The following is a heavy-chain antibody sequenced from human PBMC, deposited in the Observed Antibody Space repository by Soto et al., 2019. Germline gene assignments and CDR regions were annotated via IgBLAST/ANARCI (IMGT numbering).Heavy chain of an antibody. CDR1: GFTFSSYA. CDR3: AKGSFSVVAASGFDY. CDR2: ISGSGGST. Sequence: EVQLLESGGGLVQPGGSLRLSCAASGFTFSSYAMSWVRQAPGKGLEWVSAISGSGGSTYYADSVKGRFTISRDNSKNSLYLQMNSLRAEDTAVYYCAKGSFSVVAASGFDYWGQGTLVTVSS. D-gene: IGHD2-15*01. V-gene: IGHV3-23*01. J-gene: IGHJ4*02.